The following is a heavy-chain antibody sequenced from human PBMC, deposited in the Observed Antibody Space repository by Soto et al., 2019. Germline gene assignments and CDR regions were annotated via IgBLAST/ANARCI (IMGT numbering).Heavy chain of an antibody. CDR2: IIPIFGTA. D-gene: IGHD6-13*01. CDR3: AREGRYSSSWYFDY. V-gene: IGHV1-69*13. J-gene: IGHJ4*02. CDR1: GGTFSSYA. Sequence: ASVKVSCKASGGTFSSYAISWVRQAPGQGLEWMGGIIPIFGTANYAQKFQGRVTITADESTSTAYMELSSLRSEDTAVYYCAREGRYSSSWYFDYWGQGTLVTVSS.